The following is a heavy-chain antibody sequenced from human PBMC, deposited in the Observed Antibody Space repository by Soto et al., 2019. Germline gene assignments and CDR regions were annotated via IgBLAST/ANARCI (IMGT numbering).Heavy chain of an antibody. J-gene: IGHJ3*02. V-gene: IGHV4-59*01. D-gene: IGHD5-12*01. CDR1: GGSISSYY. CDR2: IYYSGST. CDR3: ARENIAAAFDI. Sequence: SETLSLTCTVSGGSISSYYWSWIRQPPGKGLEWIGYIYYSGSTNYNPSLKSRVTISVDTSKNQFSLKLSSVTAADTAVYYCARENIAAAFDIWGQGTMVTVS.